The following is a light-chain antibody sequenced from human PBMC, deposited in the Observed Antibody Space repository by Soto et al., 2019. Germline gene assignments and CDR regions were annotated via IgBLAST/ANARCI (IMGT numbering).Light chain of an antibody. V-gene: IGKV3-15*01. CDR3: HQYNNWPPA. CDR1: QSGGNN. Sequence: TVMTQSPATLSVSPGERATLSCSASQSGGNNLAWYQLKPGQAPRLLIDGASTRAIGTTTRFSGSGSGTEFTLNISILQTEDFAFYCCHQYNNWPPAFGQGTKVEI. CDR2: GAS. J-gene: IGKJ1*01.